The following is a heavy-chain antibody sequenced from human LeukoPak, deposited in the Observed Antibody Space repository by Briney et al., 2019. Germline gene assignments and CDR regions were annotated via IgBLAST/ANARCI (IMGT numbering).Heavy chain of an antibody. D-gene: IGHD3-10*01. V-gene: IGHV6-1*01. Sequence: SQTLSLTCAISGDSVSSNSAAWNWIRQSPSRGLEWLGRTYYRSQWYNDYAVSVKSRITINPDTSKNQFSLQLNSVTPEDTAVYYCARDQVVRGVIITDYWGQGTLVTASS. J-gene: IGHJ4*02. CDR1: GDSVSSNSAA. CDR3: ARDQVVRGVIITDY. CDR2: TYYRSQWYN.